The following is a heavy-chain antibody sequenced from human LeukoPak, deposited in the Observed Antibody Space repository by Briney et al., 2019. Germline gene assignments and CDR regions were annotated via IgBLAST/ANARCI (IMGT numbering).Heavy chain of an antibody. J-gene: IGHJ3*02. CDR1: GFTFSSYS. CDR3: ARERDYDSSGYYQVKDAFDI. V-gene: IGHV3-48*01. D-gene: IGHD3-22*01. CDR2: ISSSSSTI. Sequence: PGGSLRLSCAASGFTFSSYSMNWVRQAPGKGLEWVSYISSSSSTIYYADSVKGRFTISRDNAKNSLYLQMNSLRAEDTAVYYCARERDYDSSGYYQVKDAFDIWGQGTMVTVSS.